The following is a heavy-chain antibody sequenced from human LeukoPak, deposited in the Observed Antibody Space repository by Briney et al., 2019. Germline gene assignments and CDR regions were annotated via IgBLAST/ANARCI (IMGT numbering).Heavy chain of an antibody. D-gene: IGHD6-19*01. CDR3: ARHHPGYSSGWYYFDY. Sequence: GGSLRLSCAASGFIFSDYYMSWIRQAPGKGLEWVSYISSSGSTMYYTDSVKGRFTISRDNAKDSLYLQMNSLRAEDTAVYYCARHHPGYSSGWYYFDYWGQGTLVTVSS. CDR1: GFIFSDYY. CDR2: ISSSGSTM. J-gene: IGHJ4*02. V-gene: IGHV3-11*01.